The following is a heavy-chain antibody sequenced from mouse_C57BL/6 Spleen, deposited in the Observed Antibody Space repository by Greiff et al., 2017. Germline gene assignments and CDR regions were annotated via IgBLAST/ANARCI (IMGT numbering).Heavy chain of an antibody. Sequence: DVQLVESGGGLVKPGGSLKLSCAASGFTFSSYAMSWVRQTPEKRLEWVATISDGGSCTYYPENVKGRFTISIDTAKNNLYLQMSNLKSEDTAIYYCGRDGATVAQGWGQGTTLTVSS. D-gene: IGHD1-1*01. J-gene: IGHJ2*01. V-gene: IGHV5-4*01. CDR3: GRDGATVAQG. CDR2: ISDGGSCT. CDR1: GFTFSSYA.